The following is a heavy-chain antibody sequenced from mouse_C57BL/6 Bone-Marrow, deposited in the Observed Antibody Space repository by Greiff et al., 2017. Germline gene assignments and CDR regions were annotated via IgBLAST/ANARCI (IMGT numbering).Heavy chain of an antibody. CDR1: GYTFTDYY. CDR2: INPNNGGT. CDR3: AREGNDGYY. J-gene: IGHJ2*01. D-gene: IGHD2-3*01. V-gene: IGHV1-26*01. Sequence: VQLQQSGPELVKPGASVKISCKASGYTFTDYYMNWVKQSHGKSLEWIGDINPNNGGTSYNQKFKGKATLTVDKSSSTAYMELRSLTSEDSAVYYCAREGNDGYYGGQGTTLTVSS.